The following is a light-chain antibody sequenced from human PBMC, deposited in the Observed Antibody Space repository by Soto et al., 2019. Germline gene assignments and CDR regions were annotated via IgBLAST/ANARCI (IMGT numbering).Light chain of an antibody. CDR2: EVT. V-gene: IGLV2-14*01. J-gene: IGLJ1*01. Sequence: QSALTQPASVPGSPGQSITISCTGSSSDVGAYHFVSWYQHHPGKAPQLILYEVTARPSGVSSRFSASKSGTPASLTISSLQADDEANYYRSSYTSSNTPYVFGTGTKGTVL. CDR3: SSYTSSNTPYV. CDR1: SSDVGAYHF.